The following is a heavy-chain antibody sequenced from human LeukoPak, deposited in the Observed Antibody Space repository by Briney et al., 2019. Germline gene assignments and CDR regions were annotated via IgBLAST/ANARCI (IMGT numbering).Heavy chain of an antibody. CDR3: ARGLPGTSPGFDY. D-gene: IGHD5/OR15-5a*01. CDR1: GYTFTGYY. J-gene: IGHJ4*02. CDR2: VTPNSGAT. V-gene: IGHV1-2*02. Sequence: ASVKVSFKASGYTFTGYYMHWVRQAPGQGPEWMGWVTPNSGATNIAQKFQDRVAMTTDTSISTAYMDLSRLRPDDTAVYFCARGLPGTSPGFDYWGQGTLVIASS.